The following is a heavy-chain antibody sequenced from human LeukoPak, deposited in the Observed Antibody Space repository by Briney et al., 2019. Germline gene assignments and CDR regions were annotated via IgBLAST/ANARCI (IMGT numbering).Heavy chain of an antibody. CDR3: ARTKWQLPWA. D-gene: IGHD1-26*01. CDR1: GFTFSSYS. J-gene: IGHJ1*01. CDR2: ISSSGSTI. V-gene: IGHV3-48*04. Sequence: RGSLRLSCAASGFTFSSYSMNWVRQAPGKGLEWVSHISSSGSTITYADSVKGRFTVSRVNTKNSLYLQMNSLRADDTAIYYCARTKWQLPWAWGQGTLVSVSS.